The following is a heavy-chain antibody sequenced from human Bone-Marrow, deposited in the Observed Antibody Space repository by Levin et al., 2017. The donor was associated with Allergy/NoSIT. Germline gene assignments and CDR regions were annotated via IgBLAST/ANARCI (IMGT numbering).Heavy chain of an antibody. V-gene: IGHV2-5*02. CDR1: GFSLDTYGVG. CDR2: IFWDDDK. Sequence: SCPTLVKPTQTLTLTCTFSGFSLDTYGVGVGWIRQPPGKALEWLALIFWDDDKRYNPSLKSRLTITKDTSKNQVVLEMTNMDPVDTATYYCAHEPRYGLSDWGQGTLVTVSS. J-gene: IGHJ4*02. D-gene: IGHD4-17*01. CDR3: AHEPRYGLSD.